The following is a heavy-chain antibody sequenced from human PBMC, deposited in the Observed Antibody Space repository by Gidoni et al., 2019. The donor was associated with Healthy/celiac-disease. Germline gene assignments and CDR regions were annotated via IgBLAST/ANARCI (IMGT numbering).Heavy chain of an antibody. Sequence: QVQLQESGPGLVKPSETLSLTCTVSGGSISSYYWSWIRQPPGKGLEWIGYIYYSGSTNYNPSLKSRVTISVDTSKNQFSLKLSSVTAADTAVYYCARGDYDFSPYGMDVWGQGTTVTVSS. CDR1: GGSISSYY. D-gene: IGHD3-3*01. CDR2: IYYSGST. J-gene: IGHJ6*02. CDR3: ARGDYDFSPYGMDV. V-gene: IGHV4-59*01.